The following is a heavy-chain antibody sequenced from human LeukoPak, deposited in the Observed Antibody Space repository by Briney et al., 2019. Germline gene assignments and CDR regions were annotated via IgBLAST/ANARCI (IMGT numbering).Heavy chain of an antibody. CDR1: GFTFDDYA. J-gene: IGHJ5*02. D-gene: IGHD2-15*01. V-gene: IGHV3-9*03. CDR2: ISWNSGSI. CDR3: AEGSLPGGSATPNWFDP. Sequence: GGSLRLSCAASGFTFDDYAMHWVRQAPGKGLEWVSGISWNSGSIGYADSVKGRFTISRDNAKNSLYLQMNSLRAEDMALYYCAEGSLPGGSATPNWFDPWGQGTLVTVSS.